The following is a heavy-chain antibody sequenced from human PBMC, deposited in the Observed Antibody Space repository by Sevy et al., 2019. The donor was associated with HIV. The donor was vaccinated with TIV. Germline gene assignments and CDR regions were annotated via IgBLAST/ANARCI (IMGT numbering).Heavy chain of an antibody. J-gene: IGHJ4*02. CDR2: INHSGST. D-gene: IGHD1-26*01. CDR3: ATSLNIGEPAGGHFDY. CDR1: GGSFSGYY. Sequence: SETLSLTCAVYGGSFSGYYWSWIRQPPGKGLEWIGEINHSGSTKYNPSLKSRVTISVDTSKNQFSLKLSSVTAADTAVYYCATSLNIGEPAGGHFDYWGQGTLVTVSS. V-gene: IGHV4-34*01.